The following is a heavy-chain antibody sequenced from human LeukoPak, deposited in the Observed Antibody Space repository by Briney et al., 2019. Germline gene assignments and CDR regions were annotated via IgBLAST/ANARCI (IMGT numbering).Heavy chain of an antibody. V-gene: IGHV3-23*01. Sequence: GGSLRLACAPSGFTFSSYAMTWVRQAPGKGLEWVSAIGSSGNTYYADSVKGRFTISRDNSKNTLYLQMNSLRAEDTAVYFCARDRIWAFDIWGQGTMVTVSS. CDR1: GFTFSSYA. CDR3: ARDRIWAFDI. J-gene: IGHJ3*02. D-gene: IGHD2-15*01. CDR2: IGSSGNT.